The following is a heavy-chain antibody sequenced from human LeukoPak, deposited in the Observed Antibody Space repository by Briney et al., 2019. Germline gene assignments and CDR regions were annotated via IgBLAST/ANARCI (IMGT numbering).Heavy chain of an antibody. CDR3: SKSESGSYYRHLDY. CDR2: ISSSSSYI. CDR1: GFTFSSYS. V-gene: IGHV3-21*01. J-gene: IGHJ4*02. Sequence: TGGSLRLSCAASGFTFSSYSMNWVRQAPGKGLEWVSSISSSSSYIYYADSVKGRFTISRDNAKNSLYLHMKSLRAEDTALYYCSKSESGSYYRHLDYWGQGTLVTVSS. D-gene: IGHD1-26*01.